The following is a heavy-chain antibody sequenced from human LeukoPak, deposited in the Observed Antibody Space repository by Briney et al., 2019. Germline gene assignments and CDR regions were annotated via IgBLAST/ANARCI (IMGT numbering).Heavy chain of an antibody. CDR1: GFTFSSYG. CDR3: ARDPKQWLVPDY. D-gene: IGHD6-19*01. CDR2: ISSSSGTYI. V-gene: IGHV3-21*01. Sequence: PGGSLRLSCAASGFTFSSYGMNWVRQAPGKGLEWVSSISSSSGTYIYYADSVKGRFTISRDNAKNSLYLQMNSLRAEDTAVYYCARDPKQWLVPDYWGQGTLVTVSS. J-gene: IGHJ4*02.